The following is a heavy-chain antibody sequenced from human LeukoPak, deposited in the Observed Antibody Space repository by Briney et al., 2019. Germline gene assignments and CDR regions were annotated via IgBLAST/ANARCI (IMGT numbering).Heavy chain of an antibody. Sequence: PSETLSLTCAVYGGSFTDYYWSWLRQPPGKGLEWIGEINHGSTNYNPSLKSRVTISVDTSKNQFSLKLSSVTAADTAVYYCATPYDSSGYFYLWGQGTLVTVSS. D-gene: IGHD3-22*01. J-gene: IGHJ5*02. CDR1: GGSFTDYY. V-gene: IGHV4-34*01. CDR3: ATPYDSSGYFYL. CDR2: INHGST.